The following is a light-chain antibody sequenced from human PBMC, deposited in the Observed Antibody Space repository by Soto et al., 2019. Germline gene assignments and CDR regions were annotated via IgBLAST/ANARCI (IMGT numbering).Light chain of an antibody. CDR3: QQYDSSWT. J-gene: IGKJ1*01. V-gene: IGKV3-20*01. CDR2: DVS. Sequence: EIVLTQSPGTLSLSPGERATLSCRASQSVSSNFLAWYQQKLGQAPRLLIYDVSIRAAGIPDRFSGSGSGTDFTLIISRLEPEDFAVYYCQQYDSSWTFGQGTKVETK. CDR1: QSVSSNF.